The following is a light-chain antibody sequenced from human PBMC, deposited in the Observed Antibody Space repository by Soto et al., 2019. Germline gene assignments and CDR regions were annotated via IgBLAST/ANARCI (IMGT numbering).Light chain of an antibody. J-gene: IGKJ1*01. CDR3: QQYGSSPPRT. CDR1: QSVSSSY. CDR2: GAS. V-gene: IGKV3-20*01. Sequence: EIVFTQSPGTLSLSPGERATLSCRASQSVSSSYLAWYQQKPGQAPRLLIYGASTRATDVPDRFSGSGSGADFTLSISRLEPEDFAVYYCQQYGSSPPRTFGQGTKVDIK.